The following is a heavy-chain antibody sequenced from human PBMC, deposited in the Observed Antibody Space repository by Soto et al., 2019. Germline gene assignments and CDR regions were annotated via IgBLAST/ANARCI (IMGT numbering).Heavy chain of an antibody. CDR2: IIPILGIA. D-gene: IGHD4-17*01. Sequence: QVQLVQSGAEVKKPGSSVKVSYKASGGTFSSYTISWVRQAPGQGLEWMGRIIPILGIANYAQKFQGRVTITADKSTSTAYMELSSLRSEDTAVYYCARDRRVDYHFDYWGQGTLVTVSS. V-gene: IGHV1-69*08. CDR1: GGTFSSYT. CDR3: ARDRRVDYHFDY. J-gene: IGHJ4*02.